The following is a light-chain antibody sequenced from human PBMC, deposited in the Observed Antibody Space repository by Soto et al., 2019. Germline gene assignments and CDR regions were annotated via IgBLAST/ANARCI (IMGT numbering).Light chain of an antibody. Sequence: EIVMTQSPATLPVSPGERATLSCRASQSVSNNLAWYQQKGGQAPSLLIYGQSPRAAGIPARFSGSGSGTEFTLTIISLQSEDFAVYSCQQYNDWPPWTFGQGTKVEIK. CDR3: QQYNDWPPWT. CDR1: QSVSNN. J-gene: IGKJ1*01. V-gene: IGKV3-15*01. CDR2: GQS.